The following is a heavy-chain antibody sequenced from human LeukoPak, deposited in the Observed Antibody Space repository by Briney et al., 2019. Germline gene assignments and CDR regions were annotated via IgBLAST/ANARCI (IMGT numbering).Heavy chain of an antibody. Sequence: GASVKVSCKASGYTFTSYDINWVRQATGQGLEWMGWMNPNSGNTGYAQKFQGRVTMTRNTSISTAYMELSSLRSEDTAVYYCATDIFMGATTSDYWGQGTLVTVSS. CDR3: ATDIFMGATTSDY. CDR2: MNPNSGNT. J-gene: IGHJ4*02. CDR1: GYTFTSYD. D-gene: IGHD1-26*01. V-gene: IGHV1-8*01.